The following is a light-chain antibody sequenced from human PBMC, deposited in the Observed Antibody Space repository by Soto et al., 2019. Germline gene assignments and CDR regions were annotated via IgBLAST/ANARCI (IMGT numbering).Light chain of an antibody. CDR3: VAWDDSLNGYVV. CDR1: SSNIGSNT. J-gene: IGLJ2*01. Sequence: QPVLTQPPSASGTPGQSVTISCSGSSSNIGSNTVNWYQQLPGTAPKLVIYSNNQRPSGVPDRFSGSKSGTSASLAISGLQSEDEADYYCVAWDDSLNGYVVFGGGTQLTVL. V-gene: IGLV1-44*01. CDR2: SNN.